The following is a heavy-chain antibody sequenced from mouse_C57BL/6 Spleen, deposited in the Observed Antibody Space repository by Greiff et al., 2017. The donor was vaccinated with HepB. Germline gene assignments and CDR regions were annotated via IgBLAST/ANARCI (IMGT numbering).Heavy chain of an antibody. J-gene: IGHJ2*01. CDR1: GFTFSSYA. CDR3: ARGDGYSDY. CDR2: ISDGGSYT. Sequence: EVKLVESGGGLVKPGGSLKLSCAASGFTFSSYAMSWVRQTPEKRLEWVATISDGGSYTYYPDNVKGRITISRDNAKNNLYLQMSHLKSEDTAMYYCARGDGYSDYWGQGTTLTVSS. D-gene: IGHD2-3*01. V-gene: IGHV5-4*03.